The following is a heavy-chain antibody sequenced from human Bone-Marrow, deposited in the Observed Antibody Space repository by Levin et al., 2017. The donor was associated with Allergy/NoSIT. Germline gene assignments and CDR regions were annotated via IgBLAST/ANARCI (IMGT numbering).Heavy chain of an antibody. CDR1: GFTFTSYG. J-gene: IGHJ4*02. D-gene: IGHD6-19*01. V-gene: IGHV3-30*18. CDR2: ISYDGKNE. CDR3: AKDTPPDTDYNRGWHILDY. Sequence: GESLKISCAASGFTFTSYGMQWVRQAPGKGLEWLAVISYDGKNEYYAPSVKGRFTISRDNSKNTVFLQMNSLRPEDTAVYYCAKDTPPDTDYNRGWHILDYWGQGTLVAVSS.